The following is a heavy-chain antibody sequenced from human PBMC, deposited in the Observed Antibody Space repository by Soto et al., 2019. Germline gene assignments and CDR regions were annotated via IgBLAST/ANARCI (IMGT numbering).Heavy chain of an antibody. J-gene: IGHJ3*02. D-gene: IGHD3-22*01. CDR1: LFHFCRAR. Sequence: VSPTHPRATPLFHFCRARMTPVPPAPGKGPEWVGRIKSKTDGGTTDYAAPVKGRFIISRDDSKNTLYLQMNSLKTEDTAVYYCTTDLPHYYDSSGYSGDALDIWGQGTMVTVSS. V-gene: IGHV3-15*01. CDR3: TTDLPHYYDSSGYSGDALDI. CDR2: IKSKTDGGTT.